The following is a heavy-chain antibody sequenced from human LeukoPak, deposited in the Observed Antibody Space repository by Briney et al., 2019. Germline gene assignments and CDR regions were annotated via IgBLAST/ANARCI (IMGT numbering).Heavy chain of an antibody. CDR2: IYSSGST. J-gene: IGHJ4*02. CDR1: GGSITSYY. V-gene: IGHV4-4*07. Sequence: PSETLSLTCTVSGGSITSYYWSWIRQPAGKGLEWIGRIYSSGSTNYNPSLKSRVTMSVDTSRNEFSLKLSSVTAADTAVYYCARGPQSSGYYSSDYWGQGTLVTVSS. CDR3: ARGPQSSGYYSSDY. D-gene: IGHD3-22*01.